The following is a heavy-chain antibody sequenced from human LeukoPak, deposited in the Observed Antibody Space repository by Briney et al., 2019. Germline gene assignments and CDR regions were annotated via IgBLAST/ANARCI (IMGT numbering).Heavy chain of an antibody. D-gene: IGHD3-10*01. V-gene: IGHV4-34*01. Sequence: PSETLSLTCAVYGGSFSGYYWSWIRQPPGKGLEWIGEINHSGSTNYNPSLKSRVTISVDTSKNQFSLKLSSVTAADTAVYYCAKRNTGITMVRGVIKDWGQGTLVTVSS. CDR3: AKRNTGITMVRGVIKD. CDR2: INHSGST. CDR1: GGSFSGYY. J-gene: IGHJ4*02.